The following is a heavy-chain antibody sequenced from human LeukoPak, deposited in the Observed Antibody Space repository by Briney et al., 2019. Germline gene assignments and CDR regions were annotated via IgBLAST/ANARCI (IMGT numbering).Heavy chain of an antibody. CDR3: ARVVGCGGDCYSGISDY. CDR2: INTNTGNP. D-gene: IGHD2-21*02. Sequence: ASVKVSCKASGYTFTSYAINWVRQAPGQGLEWMGWINTNTGNPTYAQGFTGRFVFSLDTSVSTAYLQISSLKAEDTAVYYCARVVGCGGDCYSGISDYWGQGTLVTVPS. CDR1: GYTFTSYA. V-gene: IGHV7-4-1*02. J-gene: IGHJ4*02.